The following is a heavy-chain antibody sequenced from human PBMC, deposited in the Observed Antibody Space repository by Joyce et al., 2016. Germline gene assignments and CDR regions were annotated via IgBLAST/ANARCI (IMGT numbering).Heavy chain of an antibody. V-gene: IGHV3-23*01. CDR3: AKDANIFSSGWYGSEYFHH. Sequence: EVHLLESGGGLVQPGGSLRLSCAASGFTFSSYAMNWVRQVAGKGLEWVSGISGSGVPTYNADSGKGRFTISRDNSKNRLYLKINSLRDEDTAVYYCAKDANIFSSGWYGSEYFHHWGQGTLVTVSS. CDR2: ISGSGVPT. D-gene: IGHD6-19*01. J-gene: IGHJ1*01. CDR1: GFTFSSYA.